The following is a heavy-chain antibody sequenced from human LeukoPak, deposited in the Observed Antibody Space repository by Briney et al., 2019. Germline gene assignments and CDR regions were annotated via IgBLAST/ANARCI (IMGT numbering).Heavy chain of an antibody. CDR2: IYSGGST. V-gene: IGHV3-66*04. D-gene: IGHD4-17*01. J-gene: IGHJ4*02. CDR3: ARRRNDYGLDY. CDR1: GFTVSSNY. Sequence: GGSLRLSCAASGFTVSSNYMSWVRQAPGKGLEWVSVIYSGGSTYYADSVKGRFTISRDNSKNTLYLQMNSLRAEDTAVYYCARRRNDYGLDYWGQGTLVTVSS.